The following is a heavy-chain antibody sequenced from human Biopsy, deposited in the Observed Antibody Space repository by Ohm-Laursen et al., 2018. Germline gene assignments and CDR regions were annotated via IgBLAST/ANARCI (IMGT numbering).Heavy chain of an antibody. Sequence: SLRLSCAASGFTFSTYTMTWVRQAPGKGLEWVSSISRTSDFIYYADSVMGRFTISRDNAKNSVDLQMNSLRAEDTAVYFCAREQGWKSISTIDYWGQGTLVTASS. D-gene: IGHD6-6*01. J-gene: IGHJ4*02. V-gene: IGHV3-21*01. CDR1: GFTFSTYT. CDR2: ISRTSDFI. CDR3: AREQGWKSISTIDY.